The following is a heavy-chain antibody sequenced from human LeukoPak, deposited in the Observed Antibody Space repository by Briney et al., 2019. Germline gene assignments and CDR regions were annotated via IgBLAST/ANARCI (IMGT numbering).Heavy chain of an antibody. CDR2: INPTGGST. V-gene: IGHV1-46*01. CDR1: GYTFPSYF. CDR3: ASRDIVVTYGMDV. J-gene: IGHJ6*02. D-gene: IGHD2-2*01. Sequence: ASVKVSCKASGYTFPSYFMHWVRQAPGQGLEWMGIINPTGGSTTYAQKFQGRVTMTRDTSTSTVYMELSSLRSDDTAVYYCASRDIVVTYGMDVWGQGTTVTVSS.